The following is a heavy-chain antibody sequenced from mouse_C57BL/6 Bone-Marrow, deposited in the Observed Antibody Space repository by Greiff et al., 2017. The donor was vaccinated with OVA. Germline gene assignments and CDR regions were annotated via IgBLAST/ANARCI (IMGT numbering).Heavy chain of an antibody. D-gene: IGHD2-1*01. J-gene: IGHJ2*01. V-gene: IGHV1-22*01. CDR2: INPNNGGT. CDR1: GYTFTDYN. CDR3: ARCLPPFDY. Sequence: VQLKESGPELVKPGASVKMSCKASGYTFTDYNMHWVKQSHGKSLEWIGYINPNNGGTSYNQKFKGKATLTVNKSSSTAYMELRSLTSEDSAVYYCARCLPPFDYWGQGTTLTVSS.